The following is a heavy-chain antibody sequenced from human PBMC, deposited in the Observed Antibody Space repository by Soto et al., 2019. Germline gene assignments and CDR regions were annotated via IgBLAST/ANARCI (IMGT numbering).Heavy chain of an antibody. V-gene: IGHV3-74*01. D-gene: IGHD2-15*01. CDR3: ARVYCSGGSGYHLDY. CDR1: GFTFSSYW. CDR2: INSDGSST. J-gene: IGHJ4*02. Sequence: EVQLVESGGGLVQPGGSLRLSCAASGFTFSSYWMHWVRQAPGKGLVWVSRINSDGSSTSYADSVKGRFTISRDNAKNTLYVQMNSLRAEDTAVYYCARVYCSGGSGYHLDYWGQGTLVTVSS.